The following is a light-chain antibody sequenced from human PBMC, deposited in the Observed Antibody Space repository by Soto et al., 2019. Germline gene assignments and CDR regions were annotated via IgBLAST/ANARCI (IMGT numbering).Light chain of an antibody. V-gene: IGKV3-20*01. Sequence: IVVKQSPGIVSLYTKERATLSCRASQSVSNDFLAWYQQKPGQAPRLLIYGASTRATDVPDRFSGSGSGADFTLTISRLEPEDFAVYSCQQYNNLPLTFGQGTKVDNK. CDR2: GAS. CDR3: QQYNNLPLT. J-gene: IGKJ1*01. CDR1: QSVSNDF.